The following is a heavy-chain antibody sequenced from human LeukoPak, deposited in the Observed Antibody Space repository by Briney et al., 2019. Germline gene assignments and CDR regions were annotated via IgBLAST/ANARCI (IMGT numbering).Heavy chain of an antibody. V-gene: IGHV3-48*03. CDR1: GFTFSSHD. Sequence: PGGSLRLSCTASGFTFSSHDMNWVRQAPGKGLEWVSYISGSGRTKYYADSVKGRFTISRDNAKNSLFLQMTSLRAEDTAVYYCASQYYSDTTTYHNSDFFAPWGQGTLVTVSS. CDR2: ISGSGRTK. D-gene: IGHD3-22*01. CDR3: ASQYYSDTTTYHNSDFFAP. J-gene: IGHJ5*02.